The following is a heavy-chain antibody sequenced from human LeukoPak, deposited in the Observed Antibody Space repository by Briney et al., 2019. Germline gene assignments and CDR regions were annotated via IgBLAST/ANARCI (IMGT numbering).Heavy chain of an antibody. D-gene: IGHD2-15*01. CDR1: GGSISSGSYY. CDR3: ARATRYCSGGSCYSGAYFDY. CDR2: IHYSGST. Sequence: SETLSLTCTVSGGSISSGSYYWGWIRQPPGKGLEWIGYIHYSGSTNYNPSLKSRVTISVDTSKNQFSLKLSSVTAADTAVYYCARATRYCSGGSCYSGAYFDYWGQGTLVTVSS. J-gene: IGHJ4*02. V-gene: IGHV4-61*01.